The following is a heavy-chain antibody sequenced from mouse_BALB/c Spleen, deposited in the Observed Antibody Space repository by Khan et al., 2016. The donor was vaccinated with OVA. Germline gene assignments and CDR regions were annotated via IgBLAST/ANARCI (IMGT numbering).Heavy chain of an antibody. Sequence: VELVESGAELARPGASVKMSCKASGYTFTSYTIHWIKNRPGQGLEWIGYINPSNGYTNYNQKFKDKATLTTDKSSTTAYLQLSSLTSDDSAVYNCVRDGAYHRNDGWFAYWGQGTLVTVSA. CDR3: VRDGAYHRNDGWFAY. J-gene: IGHJ3*01. CDR1: GYTFTSYT. CDR2: INPSNGYT. D-gene: IGHD2-14*01. V-gene: IGHV1-4*01.